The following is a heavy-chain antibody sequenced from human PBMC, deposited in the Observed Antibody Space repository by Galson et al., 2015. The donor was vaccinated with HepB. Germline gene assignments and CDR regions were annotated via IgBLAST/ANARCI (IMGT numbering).Heavy chain of an antibody. Sequence: LTCTVSGGSISSYYWSWIRQPPGKGLEWIGQIYHSGSTNYNPSLKSRVTISVDTSKNQFSLKLSSVTAADTAVYYCARDGSEIVGAGDAFDIWGQGTMVTVSS. V-gene: IGHV4-59*12. CDR3: ARDGSEIVGAGDAFDI. CDR2: IYHSGST. D-gene: IGHD1-26*01. J-gene: IGHJ3*02. CDR1: GGSISSYY.